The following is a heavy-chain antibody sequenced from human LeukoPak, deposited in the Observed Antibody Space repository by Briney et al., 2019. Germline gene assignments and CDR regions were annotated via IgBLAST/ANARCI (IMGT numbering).Heavy chain of an antibody. D-gene: IGHD1-14*01. CDR2: ISGGGTT. Sequence: PGGSLRLSCSAYGFTFSSYPMHWVRQAPGKGLEYVSSISGGGTTDYADSVRGRFTISRDNSKNTLYLQMSSLSPEETAVYYCVRNLPMDYWGQGTLVTVSS. CDR3: VRNLPMDY. CDR1: GFTFSSYP. V-gene: IGHV3-64D*06. J-gene: IGHJ4*02.